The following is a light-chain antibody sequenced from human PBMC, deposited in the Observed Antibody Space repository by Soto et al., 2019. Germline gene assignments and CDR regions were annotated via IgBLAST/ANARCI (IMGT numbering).Light chain of an antibody. CDR3: QQYNSLWT. CDR1: QSISSW. J-gene: IGKJ1*01. V-gene: IGKV1-5*03. CDR2: KAS. Sequence: DIQMTQSPSTLSASVGDRVTITCRASQSISSWLAWYQQKPGKAPKLLIYKASSLKSGVPSRFSGGGSGTEFTLTISSLQPDDFATYYCQQYNSLWTFGQGTKVEIK.